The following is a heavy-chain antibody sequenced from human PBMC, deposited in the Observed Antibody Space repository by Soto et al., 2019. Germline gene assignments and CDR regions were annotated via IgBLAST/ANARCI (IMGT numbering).Heavy chain of an antibody. J-gene: IGHJ6*02. V-gene: IGHV4-31*03. Sequence: QVQLQESGPGRVKPSQTLSLTCTVSGGSIRSGGYYWSWVRQNPRKGLEWIGNIYYSGNTYYNPSLKSRLTISVDTSKNQFSLNLSSVTAADTAVYYCARDRLMATAGTARHYFGLDVWGQGTTVTVSS. CDR3: ARDRLMATAGTARHYFGLDV. CDR2: IYYSGNT. D-gene: IGHD5-18*01. CDR1: GGSIRSGGYY.